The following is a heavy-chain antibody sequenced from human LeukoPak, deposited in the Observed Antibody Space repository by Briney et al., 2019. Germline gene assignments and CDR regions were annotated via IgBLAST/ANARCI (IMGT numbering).Heavy chain of an antibody. Sequence: KPGGSLRLSCAASGFTFSDYYMSWIRQAPGKGLEWVSYISSSGSTIYYADSVKGRFTISRDNAKNTLYLQMNSLRAEDTAVYYCAKDSTVTTPGGSPNNFDYWGQGTLVTVSS. CDR2: ISSSGSTI. V-gene: IGHV3-11*01. D-gene: IGHD4-17*01. CDR3: AKDSTVTTPGGSPNNFDY. J-gene: IGHJ4*02. CDR1: GFTFSDYY.